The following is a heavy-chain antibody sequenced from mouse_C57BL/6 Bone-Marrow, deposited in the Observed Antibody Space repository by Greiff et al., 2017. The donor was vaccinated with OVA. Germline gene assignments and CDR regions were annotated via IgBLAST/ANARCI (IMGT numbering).Heavy chain of an antibody. D-gene: IGHD2-10*02. CDR2: IRNKPNGSTT. Sequence: VQLVESGGGLVQPGDSLSLSCAASGFTFTNYYMSWVRQPPGQALEWLAFIRNKPNGSTTEYSASVKGRFTISRDTSQSILYLQMNALRAEDSATYYGARYKGRVSVDYFDYWGQGTALTVSS. CDR1: GFTFTNYY. J-gene: IGHJ2*01. V-gene: IGHV7-3*01. CDR3: ARYKGRVSVDYFDY.